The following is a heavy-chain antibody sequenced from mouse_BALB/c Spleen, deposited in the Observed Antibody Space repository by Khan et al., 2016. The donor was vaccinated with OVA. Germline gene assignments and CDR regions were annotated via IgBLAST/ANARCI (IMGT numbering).Heavy chain of an antibody. V-gene: IGHV1-7*01. J-gene: IGHJ2*01. CDR2: INPTSGYT. Sequence: VQLQQSGAELAKPGASVKMSCKASGYTFTSYWMHWIKQRPGQGLEWIGYINPTSGYTDYNQKFKDKATLTADKSSSTAYMQLNSLTSDDTAVYYCARDRIDYWGQGTTRTVSS. CDR3: ARDRIDY. CDR1: GYTFTSYW.